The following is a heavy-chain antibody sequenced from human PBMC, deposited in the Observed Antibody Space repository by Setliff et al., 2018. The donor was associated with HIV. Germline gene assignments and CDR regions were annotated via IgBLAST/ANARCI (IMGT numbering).Heavy chain of an antibody. Sequence: GASVKVSCKASGYTFTSYAMHWVRQAPGQRLEWMGCINAGNGNTKYSQKFQGRVTITRDKSASTAYMELSSLRSEDTAVYDLARGENPHYYYYYMDVWGKGTTVTVSS. CDR2: INAGNGNT. J-gene: IGHJ6*03. CDR3: ARGENPHYYYYYMDV. V-gene: IGHV1-3*01. CDR1: GYTFTSYA.